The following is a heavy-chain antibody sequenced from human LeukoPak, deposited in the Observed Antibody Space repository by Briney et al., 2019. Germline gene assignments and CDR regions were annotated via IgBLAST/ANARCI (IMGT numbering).Heavy chain of an antibody. CDR3: ARGLRSAAGPLYYAMDV. CDR2: INHSGST. CDR1: GGSFSGYY. J-gene: IGHJ6*02. Sequence: PSETLSLTCAVYGGSFSGYYWSWIRQPPGKGLEWIGEINHSGSTNYNPSLKSRVTISVDTSKNQFSLKLSSVTAADTAVYYCARGLRSAAGPLYYAMDVWGRGTTVTVSS. V-gene: IGHV4-34*01. D-gene: IGHD6-13*01.